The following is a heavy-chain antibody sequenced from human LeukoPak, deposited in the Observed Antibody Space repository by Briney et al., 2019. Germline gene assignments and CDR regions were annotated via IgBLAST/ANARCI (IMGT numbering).Heavy chain of an antibody. J-gene: IGHJ5*02. CDR1: GFTFSSYA. CDR2: NSGSGGST. CDR3: AKARGFCSGGSCYNPFDP. D-gene: IGHD2-15*01. Sequence: GGSLRLSCAGSGFTFSSYAMSWVRQAPGKGLEWVSGNSGSGGSTYYADSVKGRFTISRDNSKNTLYVQMNSLRAEDTAVYYCAKARGFCSGGSCYNPFDPWGQGTLVTVSS. V-gene: IGHV3-23*01.